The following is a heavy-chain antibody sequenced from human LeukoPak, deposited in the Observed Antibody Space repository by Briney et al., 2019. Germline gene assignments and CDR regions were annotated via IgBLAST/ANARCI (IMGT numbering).Heavy chain of an antibody. V-gene: IGHV1-69*04. CDR3: ARDRGPIYSGYDYYGMDV. D-gene: IGHD5-12*01. CDR1: GGTFSSYA. J-gene: IGHJ6*02. CDR2: IIPILGIA. Sequence: SVKVSCKASGGTFSSYAISWVRQAPGQGLEWMGRIIPILGIANYAQKFQGRVTITADKSTNTAYMELSSLRSEDTAVYYCARDRGPIYSGYDYYGMDVWGQGTTVTVSS.